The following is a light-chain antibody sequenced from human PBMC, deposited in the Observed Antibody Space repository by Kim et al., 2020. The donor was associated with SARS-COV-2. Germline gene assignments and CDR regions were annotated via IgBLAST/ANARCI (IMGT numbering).Light chain of an antibody. CDR3: QHYYSRPPWT. CDR1: QTVLYSANNKNY. Sequence: DIVMTQSPDSLAVSLGERATINCKSSQTVLYSANNKNYLAWYQQKPGQPPKVLINWASTRESGVPDRFSGSGSGTDFTLTISSLQAEDVAVYYCQHYYSRPPWTFGQGTKVDIK. CDR2: WAS. J-gene: IGKJ1*01. V-gene: IGKV4-1*01.